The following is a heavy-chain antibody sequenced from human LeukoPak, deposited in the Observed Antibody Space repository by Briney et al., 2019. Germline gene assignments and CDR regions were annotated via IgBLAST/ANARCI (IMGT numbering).Heavy chain of an antibody. V-gene: IGHV5-51*01. CDR2: IYPDYSHT. J-gene: IGHJ4*02. D-gene: IGHD6-13*01. Sequence: IIYPDYSHTRYSPSFQGLVTISADKSITTAYLQWSSLKASDTAMYYCARLRSSSWYTVDYWGQGTLVTVSS. CDR3: ARLRSSSWYTVDY.